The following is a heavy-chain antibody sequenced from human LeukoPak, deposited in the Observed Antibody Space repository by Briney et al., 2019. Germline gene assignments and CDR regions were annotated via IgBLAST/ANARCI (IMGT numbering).Heavy chain of an antibody. J-gene: IGHJ4*02. CDR2: IWYDGSKK. CDR1: AFTFSNHG. Sequence: GGSLRLSCAASAFTFSNHGMYWVRQAPGKGLEWVAIIWYDGSKKYYGDSVKGRFTVSRDNSKNTLYLQMNSLRVEDTAVYYCAMYSGSDWELNYWGQGTLVTVST. V-gene: IGHV3-33*01. D-gene: IGHD5-12*01. CDR3: AMYSGSDWELNY.